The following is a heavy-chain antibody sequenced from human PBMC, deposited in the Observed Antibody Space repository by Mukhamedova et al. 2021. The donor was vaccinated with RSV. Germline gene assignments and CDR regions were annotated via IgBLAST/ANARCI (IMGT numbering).Heavy chain of an antibody. CDR3: AKEGGSRRVGGDYFDY. D-gene: IGHD6-13*01. V-gene: IGHV3-9*01. Sequence: GYADSVKGRFTISRDNAKNSLYLQMNSLRAEDTALYYCAKEGGSRRVGGDYFDYWGQGTLVTVSS. J-gene: IGHJ4*02.